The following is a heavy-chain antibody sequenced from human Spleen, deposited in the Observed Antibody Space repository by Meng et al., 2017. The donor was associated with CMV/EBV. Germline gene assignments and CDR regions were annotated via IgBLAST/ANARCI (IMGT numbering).Heavy chain of an antibody. CDR3: ARDLFSLNYGMDV. J-gene: IGHJ6*02. Sequence: GESLKISCAASGFTFNNYGMHWVRQAPGKGLEGVSFIQNDGSNKYYADSVKGRFTISRDNAKNSLFLQMNRLRAEDTAVYYCARDLFSLNYGMDVWGQGTTVTVSS. CDR2: IQNDGSNK. CDR1: GFTFNNYG. V-gene: IGHV3-30*02.